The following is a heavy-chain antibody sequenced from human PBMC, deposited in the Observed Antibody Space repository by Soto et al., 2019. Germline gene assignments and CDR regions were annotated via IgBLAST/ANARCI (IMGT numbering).Heavy chain of an antibody. D-gene: IGHD2-21*02. CDR3: AKDPTFRPDCGGDCWVNY. Sequence: GGSLRLSCAASGFTFSSYAMSWVRQAPGKGLEWVSAISGSGGSTYYADSVKGRFTISRDNSKNTLYLQMNSLRAEDTAVYYCAKDPTFRPDCGGDCWVNYWGQGTLVTVSS. CDR2: ISGSGGST. V-gene: IGHV3-23*01. J-gene: IGHJ4*02. CDR1: GFTFSSYA.